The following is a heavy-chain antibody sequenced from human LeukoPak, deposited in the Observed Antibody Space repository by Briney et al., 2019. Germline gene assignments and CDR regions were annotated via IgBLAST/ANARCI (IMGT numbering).Heavy chain of an antibody. Sequence: GASVKVSCKASGYTFASYSISWVRQAPGQGLEWIGWISAYNGNTNFAQKFQDRVTLTTDTSATTVYMELTSLRSDDTAIYYCARDGTEDVRRSSQFYVKYNYNGMDVWGQGTTVTVSS. J-gene: IGHJ6*02. D-gene: IGHD1-1*01. V-gene: IGHV1-18*01. CDR3: ARDGTEDVRRSSQFYVKYNYNGMDV. CDR2: ISAYNGNT. CDR1: GYTFASYS.